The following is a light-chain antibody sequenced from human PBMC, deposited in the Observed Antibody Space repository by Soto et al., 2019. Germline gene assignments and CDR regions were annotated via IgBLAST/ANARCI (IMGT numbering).Light chain of an antibody. CDR1: SDINVGGYN. Sequence: QPVLTQPPSSSASPGESARLTCTLPSDINVGGYNIYWYQQKPGSPPRYLLYYYSDSDKGQGSGVPSRFSGSKDASANTGILLISGLQSEDEGDYYCMIWPSNSVVFGGGTKVTVL. CDR3: MIWPSNSVV. CDR2: YYSDSDK. J-gene: IGLJ2*01. V-gene: IGLV5-37*01.